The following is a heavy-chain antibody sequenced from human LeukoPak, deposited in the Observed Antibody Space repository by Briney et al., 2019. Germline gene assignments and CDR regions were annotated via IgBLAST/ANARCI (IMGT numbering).Heavy chain of an antibody. D-gene: IGHD3-22*01. CDR2: ISGSGGST. Sequence: GGSLRLSCAASGFTFSSYAMSWVRQAPGKGLEWVSAISGSGGSTYYADSVKGRFTISRDNSKNTLYLQMNSLRAEDTAVYYCATNPDYYGSSRSFDYWGQGTLVTVSS. CDR1: GFTFSSYA. V-gene: IGHV3-23*01. J-gene: IGHJ4*02. CDR3: ATNPDYYGSSRSFDY.